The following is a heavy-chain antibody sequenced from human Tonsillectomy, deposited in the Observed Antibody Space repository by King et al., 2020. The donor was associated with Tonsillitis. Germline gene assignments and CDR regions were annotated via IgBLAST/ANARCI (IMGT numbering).Heavy chain of an antibody. D-gene: IGHD4-17*01. V-gene: IGHV3-53*01. CDR2: FYSGAST. Sequence: DVQLVESGGGLIQPGGSLRLSCAASGFTVSSNYMSWVRQAQGKGLEWVSVFYSGASTYYADSVKGRFTISRDNSKNTLYLQMNSLRAEDTAVYYCARVHGDPPNFDYWGQGTLVTVSS. J-gene: IGHJ4*02. CDR1: GFTVSSNY. CDR3: ARVHGDPPNFDY.